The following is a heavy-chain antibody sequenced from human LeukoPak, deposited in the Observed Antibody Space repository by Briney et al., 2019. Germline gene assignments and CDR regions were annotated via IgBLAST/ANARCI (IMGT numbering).Heavy chain of an antibody. CDR2: INWNGDST. Sequence: GGSLRLSCAASGFTFDDHGMIWVRQAPGKGLEWVSGINWNGDSTAYADSVKGRFTISRDNAKNSLYLQMNSLRAEDTALYYCARGGGSGYYYPPFYWGQGTLVTVSS. D-gene: IGHD3-22*01. J-gene: IGHJ4*02. CDR1: GFTFDDHG. CDR3: ARGGGSGYYYPPFY. V-gene: IGHV3-20*04.